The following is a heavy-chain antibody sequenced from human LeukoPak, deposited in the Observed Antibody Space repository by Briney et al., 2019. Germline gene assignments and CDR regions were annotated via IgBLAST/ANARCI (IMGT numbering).Heavy chain of an antibody. Sequence: GGSLRLSCAASGFTFSSYGMHWVRQAPGMGLEWVAVIWYDGSNKYYADSVKGRFTISRDNSKNTLYLQMNSLRAEDTAVYYCAKDLTTGTLSFDYWGQGTLVTVSS. CDR1: GFTFSSYG. V-gene: IGHV3-33*06. CDR2: IWYDGSNK. J-gene: IGHJ4*02. CDR3: AKDLTTGTLSFDY. D-gene: IGHD1-1*01.